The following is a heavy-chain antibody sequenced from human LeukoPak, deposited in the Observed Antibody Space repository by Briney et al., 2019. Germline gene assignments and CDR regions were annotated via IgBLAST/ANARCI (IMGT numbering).Heavy chain of an antibody. CDR2: ISYDGSNK. CDR1: GFTFSSYA. V-gene: IGHV3-30-3*01. CDR3: ARATSTYYFDY. J-gene: IGHJ4*02. Sequence: PGRSLRLSCAAPGFTFSSYAMHWVRQAPGKGLEWVAVISYDGSNKYYADSVKGRFTISRDNSKNTLYLQMNSLRAEDTAVYYCARATSTYYFDYWGQGTLVTVSS.